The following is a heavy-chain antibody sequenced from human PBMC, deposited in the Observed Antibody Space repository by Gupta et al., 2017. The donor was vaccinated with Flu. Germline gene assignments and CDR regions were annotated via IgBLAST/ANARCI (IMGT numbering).Heavy chain of an antibody. Sequence: EVQLLESGGGLVQPGGSLRLSFAASGFPFGNHALHWVRQTPGKGLEWVSTISDNGGNKYYADSVMGRFTISRDNAKNTLYLEMKSLRGEDTAIYYCAKDVKRDFGEFYDYWGQGTPVTVSS. D-gene: IGHD3-10*01. CDR2: ISDNGGNK. CDR3: AKDVKRDFGEFYDY. CDR1: GFPFGNHA. J-gene: IGHJ4*02. V-gene: IGHV3-23*01.